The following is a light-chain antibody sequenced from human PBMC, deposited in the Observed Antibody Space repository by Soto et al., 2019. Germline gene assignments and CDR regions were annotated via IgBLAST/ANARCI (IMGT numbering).Light chain of an antibody. Sequence: DIQMTQSPSTLSASVGDRVTITCRASQSISSWLAWYQQKPGKAPKLLIYKASSLESGVPSRFSGSGSGTEFTITISSLQPDDFAAYYCQQYNSCPLTFRQGTKLEIK. CDR3: QQYNSCPLT. CDR2: KAS. V-gene: IGKV1-5*03. J-gene: IGKJ2*01. CDR1: QSISSW.